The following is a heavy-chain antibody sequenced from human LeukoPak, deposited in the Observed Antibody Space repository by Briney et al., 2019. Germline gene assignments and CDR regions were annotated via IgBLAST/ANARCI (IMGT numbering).Heavy chain of an antibody. CDR2: IYYTGTT. CDR3: AVTGTYSAYYRYMDV. D-gene: IGHD3-10*01. CDR1: GGSINSYSYY. J-gene: IGHJ6*03. Sequence: SETLSLTCTVSGGSINSYSYYWGWIRQTPEQGLESNGSIYYTGTTYSNPSLKSRVTMSVDTSKNQFSLKVSSVTAADTAVYYCAVTGTYSAYYRYMDVWGKGTTVTVSS. V-gene: IGHV4-39*01.